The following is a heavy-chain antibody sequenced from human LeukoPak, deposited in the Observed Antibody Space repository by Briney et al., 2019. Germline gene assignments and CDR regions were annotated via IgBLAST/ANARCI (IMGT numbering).Heavy chain of an antibody. J-gene: IGHJ6*02. CDR1: RFTLSNNG. D-gene: IGHD2-15*01. V-gene: IGHV3-30*03. CDR2: ISEDGINI. Sequence: GGCLRLSCVDSRFTLSNNGMHWVPQAPRTGLEWLAVISEDGINICSGDAVKGRFTISRDNPKTTLYLEMNSLEPEDTAVDYCARDRLQGYYYGMDVWGQGTTVTVSS. CDR3: ARDRLQGYYYGMDV.